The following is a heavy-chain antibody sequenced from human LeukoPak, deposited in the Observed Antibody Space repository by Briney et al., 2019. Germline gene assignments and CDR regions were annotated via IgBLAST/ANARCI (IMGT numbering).Heavy chain of an antibody. Sequence: ASGKLCCKVSGYTLTELSMDWVRHAPGKGLEWKGGFDTEDGETIYAQKFQGRVSMTEDTSTDTAYMELSSLRSEDTGVYYCATSLWFGELSLYWGQGTLVTVSS. CDR3: ATSLWFGELSLY. V-gene: IGHV1-24*01. CDR1: GYTLTELS. J-gene: IGHJ4*02. CDR2: FDTEDGET. D-gene: IGHD3-10*01.